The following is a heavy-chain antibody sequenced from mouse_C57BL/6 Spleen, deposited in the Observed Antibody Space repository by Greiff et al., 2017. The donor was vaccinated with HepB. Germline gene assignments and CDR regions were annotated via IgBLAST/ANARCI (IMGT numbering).Heavy chain of an antibody. Sequence: VQLKESGGGLVKPGGSLKLSCAASGFTFSDYGMHWVRQAPEKGLEWVAYISSGSSTIYYADTVKGRFTISRDNAKNTLCLQMTSLRSEDTAMYYSARSQLGRDYYAMDYWGQGTSVTVSS. D-gene: IGHD4-1*02. CDR1: GFTFSDYG. J-gene: IGHJ4*01. CDR3: ARSQLGRDYYAMDY. V-gene: IGHV5-17*01. CDR2: ISSGSSTI.